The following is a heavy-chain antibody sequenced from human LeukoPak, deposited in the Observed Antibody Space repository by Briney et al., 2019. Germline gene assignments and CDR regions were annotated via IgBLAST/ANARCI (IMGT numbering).Heavy chain of an antibody. CDR1: GFTFTSYG. CDR3: AKLGQYSSSSG. D-gene: IGHD6-6*01. CDR2: ISGSGGST. J-gene: IGHJ4*02. Sequence: GGSLRLSCAVSGFTFTSYGMSWVRQAPGKGLEWVSGISGSGGSTNYADSVKGRFTISRDNSKNTLYLQMNSLRAEDTAVYYCAKLGQYSSSSGWGQGTLVTVSS. V-gene: IGHV3-23*01.